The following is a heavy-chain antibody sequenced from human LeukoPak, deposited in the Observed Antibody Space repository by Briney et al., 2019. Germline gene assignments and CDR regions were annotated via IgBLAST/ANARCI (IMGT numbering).Heavy chain of an antibody. CDR1: GYTFTSYY. D-gene: IGHD1-26*01. CDR3: AIRLRYSGSYAMIDY. Sequence: GASVTVSCKASGYTFTSYYMHWVRQAPGQGLEWMGIINPSGGSTSYAQKFQGRIAMTRDTSTSTVYMVLSSLRSEDTAVYYCAIRLRYSGSYAMIDYWGQGTLVTVSS. J-gene: IGHJ4*02. V-gene: IGHV1-46*01. CDR2: INPSGGST.